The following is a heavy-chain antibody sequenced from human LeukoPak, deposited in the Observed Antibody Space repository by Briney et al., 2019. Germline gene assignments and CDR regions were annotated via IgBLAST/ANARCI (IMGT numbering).Heavy chain of an antibody. CDR1: GGSFSGYY. D-gene: IGHD5-18*01. CDR2: INHSGST. J-gene: IGHJ4*02. Sequence: SETLSLTCAVYGGSFSGYYWSWIRQPPGKGLEWIGEINHSGSTNYNPSLKSRVTISVDTSKNQFSLKLSSVTAADTAVYYCAREGGGYSYGYYFDYWGQGTLVTVSS. CDR3: AREGGGYSYGYYFDY. V-gene: IGHV4-34*01.